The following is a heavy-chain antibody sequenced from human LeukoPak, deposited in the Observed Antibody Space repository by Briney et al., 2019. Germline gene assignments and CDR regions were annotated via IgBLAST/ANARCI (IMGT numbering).Heavy chain of an antibody. CDR3: AKVYSYGYNYFDY. V-gene: IGHV3-9*01. J-gene: IGHJ4*02. Sequence: GGSLRLSCAASGFTFDDYAMHWVRQAPGKGLEWVSGISWNSGSIGYADSVKGRFTISRDNAENSLYLQMNSLRAEDTALYYCAKVYSYGYNYFDYWGQGTLVTVSS. CDR1: GFTFDDYA. CDR2: ISWNSGSI. D-gene: IGHD5-18*01.